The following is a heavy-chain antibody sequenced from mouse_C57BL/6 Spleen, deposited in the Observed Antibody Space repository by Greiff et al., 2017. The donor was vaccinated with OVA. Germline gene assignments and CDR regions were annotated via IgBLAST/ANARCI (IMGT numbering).Heavy chain of an antibody. J-gene: IGHJ2*01. V-gene: IGHV5-6*01. CDR2: ISSGGSYT. CDR3: ARGDSSGYGGFDY. D-gene: IGHD3-2*02. CDR1: GFTFSSYG. Sequence: EVMLVESGGDLVKPGGSLKLSCAASGFTFSSYGMSWVRQTPDKRLEWVATISSGGSYTYYPDSVKGRFTISRDNAKNTLYLQMSSLKSEDTAMYYCARGDSSGYGGFDYWGQGTTLTVSS.